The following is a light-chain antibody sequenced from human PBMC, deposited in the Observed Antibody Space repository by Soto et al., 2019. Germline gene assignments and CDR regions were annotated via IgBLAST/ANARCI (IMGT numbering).Light chain of an antibody. J-gene: IGKJ5*01. CDR1: PSVTNY. V-gene: IGKV3-11*01. CDR2: GAF. CDR3: QQRNIGPPVT. Sequence: VLTQSPATLSLPTGERATLSYRASPSVTNYLAWYQQKPGQAPRLLIYGAFNRATGIPARFSGSGSGTDFTLTISSLEPEDFAIYYCQQRNIGPPVTFGQGARLEIK.